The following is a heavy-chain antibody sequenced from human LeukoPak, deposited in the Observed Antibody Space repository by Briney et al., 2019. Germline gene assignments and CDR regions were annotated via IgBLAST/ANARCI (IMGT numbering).Heavy chain of an antibody. Sequence: SETLSLTCTVSGCSISSYYWSWIRQPPGKGLEWIGYIYYSGSTNYNPSLKSRVTISVDTSKNQFSLKLSSVTAADTAVYYCARGGVTPYYYYGMDVWGQGTTATVSS. V-gene: IGHV4-59*01. CDR3: ARGGVTPYYYYGMDV. CDR1: GCSISSYY. J-gene: IGHJ6*02. D-gene: IGHD2-21*02. CDR2: IYYSGST.